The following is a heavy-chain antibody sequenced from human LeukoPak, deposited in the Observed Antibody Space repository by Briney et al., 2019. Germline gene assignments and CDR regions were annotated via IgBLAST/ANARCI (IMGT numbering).Heavy chain of an antibody. CDR3: ARDKAVAGLDY. J-gene: IGHJ4*02. Sequence: ASVKVSCKASGYTFTSYDIQWVRQATGQGLEWMGWVNPNSGNTGYAQKFQGRVTITRNTSVSTAYMELSSLRAEDTAVYYCARDKAVAGLDYWGQGTLVTVSS. D-gene: IGHD6-19*01. CDR1: GYTFTSYD. CDR2: VNPNSGNT. V-gene: IGHV1-8*03.